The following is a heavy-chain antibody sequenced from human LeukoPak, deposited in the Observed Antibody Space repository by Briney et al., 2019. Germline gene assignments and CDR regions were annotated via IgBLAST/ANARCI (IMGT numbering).Heavy chain of an antibody. CDR3: ARRGSSGWHHDY. CDR2: IYSGGST. D-gene: IGHD6-19*01. V-gene: IGHV3-53*01. CDR1: GFSVSSNS. J-gene: IGHJ4*02. Sequence: PGGSLRVSCAASGFSVSSNSMTWVRQAPGKGLEWVSSIYSGGSTYYADSVKGRFTISRDDSQNTLYLQMNGLRADDTAVYYCARRGSSGWHHDYWGQGTLVTVSS.